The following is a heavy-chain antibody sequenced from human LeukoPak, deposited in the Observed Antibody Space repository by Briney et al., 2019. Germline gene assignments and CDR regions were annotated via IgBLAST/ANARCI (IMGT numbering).Heavy chain of an antibody. V-gene: IGHV4-59*08. CDR2: VSYSGST. Sequence: SETLSLTCTVSTGSISIYYWSWIRQPPGKGLEWIGYVSYSGSTNYNPSLKSRVTISVDTSKNQFSLMLSSVTAADTAVYYCARPLLSFEDTAMVLWGQGTLVTVSS. D-gene: IGHD5-18*01. CDR1: TGSISIYY. CDR3: ARPLLSFEDTAMVL. J-gene: IGHJ4*02.